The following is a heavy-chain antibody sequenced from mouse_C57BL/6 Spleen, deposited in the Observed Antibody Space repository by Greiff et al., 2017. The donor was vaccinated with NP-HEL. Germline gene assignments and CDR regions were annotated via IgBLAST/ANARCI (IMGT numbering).Heavy chain of an antibody. CDR1: GYTFTSYG. D-gene: IGHD1-1*01. J-gene: IGHJ3*01. CDR2: IYPRSGYT. Sequence: QVQLQQSGAELARPGASVKLSCKASGYTFTSYGISWVKQRTGQGLEWIGEIYPRSGYTYYNEKFKGKATLTADKSSSTAYMELRSLTSEDSAVYTCAMDYYGSSLFAYWGQGTLVTVSA. V-gene: IGHV1-81*01. CDR3: AMDYYGSSLFAY.